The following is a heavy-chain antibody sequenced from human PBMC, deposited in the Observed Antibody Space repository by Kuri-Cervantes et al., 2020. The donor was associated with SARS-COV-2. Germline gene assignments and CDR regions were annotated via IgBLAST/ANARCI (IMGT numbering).Heavy chain of an antibody. Sequence: GESLKISCAASGFTFTSYAMHWVRQAPGQRLEWMGWINAGNGNTKYSQKFQGRVTITRDTSASTAYMELSSLRSEDTAVYYCARGYCSSTSCYPSDYWGQGTLVTVSS. CDR2: INAGNGNT. V-gene: IGHV1-3*01. J-gene: IGHJ4*02. D-gene: IGHD2-2*01. CDR1: GFTFTSYA. CDR3: ARGYCSSTSCYPSDY.